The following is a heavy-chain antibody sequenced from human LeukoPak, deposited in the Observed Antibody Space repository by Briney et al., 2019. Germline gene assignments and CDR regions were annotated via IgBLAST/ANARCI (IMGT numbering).Heavy chain of an antibody. CDR1: GYPISSGYY. V-gene: IGHV4-38-2*01. D-gene: IGHD6-19*01. Sequence: SETLSLTCAVTGYPISSGYYWGWIRQPPGKGLEWIGSIYHSGSTYYNPSLKSRVTIAVDTSKNQFSLKLSSVTAADTAVYYCARLGEVSSGWYDYWGQGTLVTVSS. J-gene: IGHJ4*02. CDR3: ARLGEVSSGWYDY. CDR2: IYHSGST.